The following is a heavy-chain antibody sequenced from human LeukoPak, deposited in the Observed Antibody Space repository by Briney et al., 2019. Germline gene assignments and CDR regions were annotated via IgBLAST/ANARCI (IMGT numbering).Heavy chain of an antibody. CDR2: ITNSGGTT. V-gene: IGHV3-23*01. D-gene: IGHD2-15*01. CDR1: GFTFSSYD. J-gene: IGHJ4*02. Sequence: GGSLRLSCAASGFTFSSYDMSWVRQAPGKGLERVSSITNSGGTTWYADSVRGRFTISRDQSKNTLYLQMSSLRAEDTAVYYCAKNSGMYYYFDYWGQGALVSVPS. CDR3: AKNSGMYYYFDY.